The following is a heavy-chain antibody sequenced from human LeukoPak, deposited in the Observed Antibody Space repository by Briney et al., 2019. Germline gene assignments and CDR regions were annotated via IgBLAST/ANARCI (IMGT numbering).Heavy chain of an antibody. CDR3: AKDRELEDIVVVPAAMASDY. CDR2: ISSSSSYI. Sequence: GGSLRLSCAASGFTFSSYSMNWVRQAPGKGLEWVSSISSSSSYIYYADSVKGRFTISRDNAKNSLYLQMNSLRAEDTAVYYCAKDRELEDIVVVPAAMASDYWGQGTLVTVSS. CDR1: GFTFSSYS. J-gene: IGHJ4*02. D-gene: IGHD2-2*01. V-gene: IGHV3-21*04.